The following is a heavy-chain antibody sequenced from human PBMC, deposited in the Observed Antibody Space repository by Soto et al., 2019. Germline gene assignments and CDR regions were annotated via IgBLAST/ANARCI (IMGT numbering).Heavy chain of an antibody. CDR3: ARDRYSNTYFDY. Sequence: SQTLSLTCAITGDSVSSNSAAWNWIRQSPSRGLEWLGRTYYRSKWYHDYAVSVRSRITINPDTSKNQFSLQLNSVTPDDTAVYFCARDRYSNTYFDYWGQGTLVTGSS. D-gene: IGHD4-4*01. V-gene: IGHV6-1*01. J-gene: IGHJ4*02. CDR1: GDSVSSNSAA. CDR2: TYYRSKWYH.